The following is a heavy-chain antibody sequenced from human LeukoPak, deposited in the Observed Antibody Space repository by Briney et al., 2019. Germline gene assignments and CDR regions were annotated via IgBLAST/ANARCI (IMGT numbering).Heavy chain of an antibody. CDR1: GYTFTGYY. CDR2: INPNSGGT. J-gene: IGHJ1*01. Sequence: ASVKVSCKASGYTFTGYYMHWVRQAPGQGLEWMGWINPNSGGTNYAQKFQGRVTMTRDTSISTAYMELSRLRSDDTAVYYCARDRGRWLPLAFQRWGQGTLVTVSS. CDR3: ARDRGRWLPLAFQR. V-gene: IGHV1-2*02. D-gene: IGHD1-26*01.